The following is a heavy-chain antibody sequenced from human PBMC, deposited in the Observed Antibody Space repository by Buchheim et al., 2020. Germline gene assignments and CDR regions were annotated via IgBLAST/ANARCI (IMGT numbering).Heavy chain of an antibody. CDR2: ISSSSSSI. Sequence: EVQLVESGGGLVQPGGSLRLSCAASGFNFRSYAMDWVRQAPGKGLEWLSSISSSSSSIYYADSVKGRFTISRDNAKNSLFLQMNSLRADDTAVYYCAKDRYSYGYRFDYWGQGTL. J-gene: IGHJ4*02. D-gene: IGHD5-18*01. CDR1: GFNFRSYA. V-gene: IGHV3-48*01. CDR3: AKDRYSYGYRFDY.